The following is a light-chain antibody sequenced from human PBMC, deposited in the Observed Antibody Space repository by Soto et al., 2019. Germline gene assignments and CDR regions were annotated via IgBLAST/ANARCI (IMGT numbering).Light chain of an antibody. CDR2: WAS. CDR1: QSVLSSSNNKNY. Sequence: DIVMTQSPDSLAVSLGGRATINCKSSQSVLSSSNNKNYLAWYQQKPGQPSKLLLYWASTRASGVPDRFSGSGSGTDFTLTITSLQAEDVALYYCQQYYGSPYTFGQGTKLEI. CDR3: QQYYGSPYT. J-gene: IGKJ2*01. V-gene: IGKV4-1*01.